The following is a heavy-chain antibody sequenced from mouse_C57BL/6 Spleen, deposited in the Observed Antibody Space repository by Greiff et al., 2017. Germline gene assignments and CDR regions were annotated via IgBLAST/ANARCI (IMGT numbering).Heavy chain of an antibody. CDR1: GYTFTDYN. D-gene: IGHD1-1*01. V-gene: IGHV1-22*01. CDR2: INPNNGGT. Sequence: EVKLMESGPELVKPGASVKMSCKASGYTFTDYNMHWVKQSHGKSLEWIGYINPNNGGTSYNQKFKGKATLTVNKSSSTAYMELRSLTSEDSAVYYCARRRYGSSYAAWFAYWGQGTLVTVSA. J-gene: IGHJ3*01. CDR3: ARRRYGSSYAAWFAY.